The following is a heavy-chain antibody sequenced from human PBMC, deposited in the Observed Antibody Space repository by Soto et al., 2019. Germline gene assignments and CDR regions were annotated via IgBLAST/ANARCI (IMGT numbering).Heavy chain of an antibody. Sequence: PSETLSLTCTVSGGSISSGDYYWSWIRQPPGKGLEWIGYIYYSGSTYYNPSLKSRVTISVDTSKNQFSLKLSSVTAADTAVYYCARDLSRDFWSGYYTGIGMDVWGQGTTVTVSS. J-gene: IGHJ6*02. D-gene: IGHD3-3*01. CDR1: GGSISSGDYY. CDR2: IYYSGST. V-gene: IGHV4-30-4*01. CDR3: ARDLSRDFWSGYYTGIGMDV.